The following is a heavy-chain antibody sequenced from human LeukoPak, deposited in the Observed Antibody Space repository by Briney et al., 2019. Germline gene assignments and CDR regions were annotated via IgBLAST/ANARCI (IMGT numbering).Heavy chain of an antibody. J-gene: IGHJ4*02. V-gene: IGHV4-34*01. CDR1: GGSFGGYY. CDR3: ARGGYYDSSGYYPEFDY. CDR2: INHSGST. D-gene: IGHD3-22*01. Sequence: SETLSLTCAVYGGSFGGYYWSWIRQPPGKGLEWIGEINHSGSTNYNPSLKSRVTISVDTSKNQFSLKLSSVTAADTAVYYCARGGYYDSSGYYPEFDYWGQGTLVTVSS.